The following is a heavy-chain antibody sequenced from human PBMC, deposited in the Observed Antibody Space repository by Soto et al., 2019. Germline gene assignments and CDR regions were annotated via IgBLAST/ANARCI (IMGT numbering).Heavy chain of an antibody. CDR1: GYSFTDYY. CDR2: IAPHRDGT. J-gene: IGHJ3*02. V-gene: IGHV1-2*02. D-gene: IGHD4-17*01. CDR3: ARGPYGDNAFDI. Sequence: QVQVVQSGAEVKRPGASVKVSCKASGYSFTDYYMHWIRQAPGQGLEWMGWIAPHRDGTEFAQKFQGRITLTGDTSTSTAYMALKGLTPADTAVYFCARGPYGDNAFDILGQGTVVTVSS.